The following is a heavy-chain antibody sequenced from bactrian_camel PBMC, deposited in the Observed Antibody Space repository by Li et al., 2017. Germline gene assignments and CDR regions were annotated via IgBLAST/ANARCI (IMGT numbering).Heavy chain of an antibody. CDR2: VLTDGTT. D-gene: IGHD5*01. CDR1: GYTHSLYC. Sequence: QLVESGGGSVQAGGSLRLSCAASGYTHSLYCMGWFRQAPGKEREGVAAVLTDGTTYYRDSVKGRFTISRDNAKNTLYLQMNSLKTEDAAVYYCATKRGTYWGQGTQVTVS. V-gene: IGHV3S67*01. CDR3: ATKRGTY. J-gene: IGHJ4*01.